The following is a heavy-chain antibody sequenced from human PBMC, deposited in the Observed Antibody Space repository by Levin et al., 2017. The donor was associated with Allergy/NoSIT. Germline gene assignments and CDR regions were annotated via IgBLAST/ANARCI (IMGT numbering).Heavy chain of an antibody. Sequence: GESLKISCAASGFTFSSYAMSWVRQAPGKGLEWVSAISGSGGSTYYADSVKGRFTISRDNSKNTLYLQMNSLRAEDTAVYYCAKDRRITIFGVVIMWFDPWGQGTLVTVSS. CDR1: GFTFSSYA. CDR2: ISGSGGST. V-gene: IGHV3-23*01. J-gene: IGHJ5*02. D-gene: IGHD3-3*01. CDR3: AKDRRITIFGVVIMWFDP.